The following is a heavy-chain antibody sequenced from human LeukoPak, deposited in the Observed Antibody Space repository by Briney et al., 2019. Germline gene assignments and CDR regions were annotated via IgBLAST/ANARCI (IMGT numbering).Heavy chain of an antibody. D-gene: IGHD4-23*01. CDR2: IYYSGST. CDR3: ARVVTLFDYYYYMDV. V-gene: IGHV4-59*01. Sequence: SETQSLTCTVSGGSISSYYWSWIRQPPGKGLEWIGYIYYSGSTNYNPSLKSRVTISVDTSKDQFSLKLSSVTAADTAVYYCARVVTLFDYYYYMDVWGKGTTVTVSS. J-gene: IGHJ6*03. CDR1: GGSISSYY.